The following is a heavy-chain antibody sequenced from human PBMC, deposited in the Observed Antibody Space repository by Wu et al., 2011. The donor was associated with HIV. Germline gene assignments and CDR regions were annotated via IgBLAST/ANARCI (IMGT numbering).Heavy chain of an antibody. D-gene: IGHD2/OR15-2a*01. CDR3: ATDPTIVGEG. CDR1: GGSFSSYA. J-gene: IGHJ1*01. V-gene: IGHV1-69*14. CDR2: IIPMFNTA. Sequence: QVQVVQSGAEVKKPGSSVKVSCKASGGSFSSYAVSWVRLAPGQGLEWMGRIIPMFNTANYAQNFQSRLTLTADKSTSTAYMELSSLRSEDTAVHYCATDPTIVGEGWGQGTRVTVSS.